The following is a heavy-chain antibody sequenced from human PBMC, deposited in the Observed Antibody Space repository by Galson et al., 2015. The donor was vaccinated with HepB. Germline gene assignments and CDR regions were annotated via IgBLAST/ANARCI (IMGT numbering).Heavy chain of an antibody. J-gene: IGHJ4*02. CDR3: ARRSIGDCSGGTGYSDY. V-gene: IGHV3-48*02. Sequence: SLRLSCAASGFTFSSYSMNWVRLAPGKGLEWVSYISSSGSTKFYADSVEGRFTISRDNAKNSLYLQMNSLRDEDTAVYYCARRSIGDCSGGTGYSDYWGQGTLVTVSS. CDR1: GFTFSSYS. D-gene: IGHD2-15*01. CDR2: ISSSGSTK.